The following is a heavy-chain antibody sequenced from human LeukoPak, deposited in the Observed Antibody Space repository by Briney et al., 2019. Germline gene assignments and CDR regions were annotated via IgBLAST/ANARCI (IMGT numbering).Heavy chain of an antibody. D-gene: IGHD2-15*01. V-gene: IGHV1-69*05. Sequence: SVKVSCKTSGGTFSNYVVSWVRQAPGQGLEWMGGIVPIFGTPTYAQRFQGRVTITTDDSRTTVYMDLNNLRSDDTAVYYCARVDGSPDYWGQGTLVTVSS. CDR3: ARVDGSPDY. CDR2: IVPIFGTP. J-gene: IGHJ4*02. CDR1: GGTFSNYV.